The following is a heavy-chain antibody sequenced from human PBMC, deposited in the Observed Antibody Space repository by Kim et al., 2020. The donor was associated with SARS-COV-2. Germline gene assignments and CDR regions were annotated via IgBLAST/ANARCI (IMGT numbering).Heavy chain of an antibody. D-gene: IGHD2-2*02. CDR3: ARGRAAAITRNWFDP. CDR2: IYYSGST. J-gene: IGHJ5*02. Sequence: SETLSLTCTVSGGSISSGGYYWSWIRQHPGKGLEWIGYIYYSGSTYYNPSLKSRVTISVDTSKNQFSLKLSSVTAADTAVYYCARGRAAAITRNWFDPWGQGTLVTVSS. V-gene: IGHV4-31*03. CDR1: GGSISSGGYY.